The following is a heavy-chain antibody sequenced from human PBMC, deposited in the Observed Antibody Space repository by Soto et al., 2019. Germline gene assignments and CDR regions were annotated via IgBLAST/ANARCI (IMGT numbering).Heavy chain of an antibody. D-gene: IGHD5-12*01. CDR3: ARLGLSRGYSGHGGWFDP. J-gene: IGHJ5*02. V-gene: IGHV4-39*01. CDR2: IYYSGST. CDR1: GGSISSSSYY. Sequence: QLQLQESGPGLVKPSETLSLTCTVSGGSISSSSYYWGWIRQPPGKGLEWIGSIYYSGSTYYNPSLKSRVTISVDTSKNQFSLKLSSVTAADTAVYYCARLGLSRGYSGHGGWFDPWGQGTLVTVSS.